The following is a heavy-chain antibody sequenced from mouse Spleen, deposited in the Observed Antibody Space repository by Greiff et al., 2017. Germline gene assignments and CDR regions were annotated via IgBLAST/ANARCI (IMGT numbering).Heavy chain of an antibody. CDR1: GYTFTSYW. J-gene: IGHJ3*01. V-gene: IGHV1-69*01. CDR3: ARPPYGSLAY. Sequence: VQLQQPGAELVMPGASVKLSCKASGYTFTSYWMHWVKQRPGQGLEWIGEIDPSDSYTNYNQKFKGKATLTVDKSSSTAYMQLSSLTSEDSAVYYCARPPYGSLAYWGQGTLVTVSA. CDR2: IDPSDSYT. D-gene: IGHD1-1*01.